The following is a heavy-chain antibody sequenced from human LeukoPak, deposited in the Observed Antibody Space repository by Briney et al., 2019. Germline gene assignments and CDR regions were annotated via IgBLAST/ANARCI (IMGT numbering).Heavy chain of an antibody. V-gene: IGHV1-2*02. Sequence: ASVNVSCKASEYTFTGYYMHWVQQAPGQGLEWMGWINPNSGGTNYAQKFQGRVTMTRDTSISTAYMEVSRLRSDDTAVYYCARDHYGSGSYYNNGFDYWGQGTLVTVSS. CDR1: EYTFTGYY. CDR2: INPNSGGT. D-gene: IGHD3-10*01. J-gene: IGHJ4*02. CDR3: ARDHYGSGSYYNNGFDY.